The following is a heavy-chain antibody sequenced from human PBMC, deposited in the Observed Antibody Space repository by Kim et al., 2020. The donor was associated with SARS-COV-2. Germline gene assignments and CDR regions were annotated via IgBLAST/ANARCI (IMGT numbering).Heavy chain of an antibody. V-gene: IGHV3-7*01. J-gene: IGHJ4*02. CDR2: K. CDR3: VRDDPGYGGYRY. Sequence: KSYGDSVKGRFTSSRDNAKNSLFLQMNSLRAEDTAVYYCVRDDPGYGGYRYWAQGTLVTVSS. D-gene: IGHD5-12*01.